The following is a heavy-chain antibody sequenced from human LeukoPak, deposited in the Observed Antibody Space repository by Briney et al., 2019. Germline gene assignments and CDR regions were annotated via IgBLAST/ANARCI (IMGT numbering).Heavy chain of an antibody. D-gene: IGHD3-10*01. Sequence: GGSLRLSCAASGFTVSTNYMNWVRQAPGKGLNWVSILYTDGSTYYADSVKGRFTISRDNSKNTLYLQMNSLRAEDTAVYYCARAPYDSGSYHPIDYWGQGTLVTVSS. CDR3: ARAPYDSGSYHPIDY. CDR1: GFTVSTNY. CDR2: LYTDGST. J-gene: IGHJ4*02. V-gene: IGHV3-66*01.